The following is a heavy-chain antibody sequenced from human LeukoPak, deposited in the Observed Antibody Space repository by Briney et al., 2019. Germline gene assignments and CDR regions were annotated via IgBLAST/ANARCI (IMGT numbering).Heavy chain of an antibody. Sequence: GGSLRLSCAASGFTFSNYWMSWVRQAPGKGLEWVATINPDGSGKYYVDSKKGRLTISRDNAKKSLDLQMNSLRVEDTAVYYCAGDDSDIWGQGTMVTVSS. V-gene: IGHV3-7*01. CDR2: INPDGSGK. J-gene: IGHJ3*02. CDR3: AGDDSDI. CDR1: GFTFSNYW.